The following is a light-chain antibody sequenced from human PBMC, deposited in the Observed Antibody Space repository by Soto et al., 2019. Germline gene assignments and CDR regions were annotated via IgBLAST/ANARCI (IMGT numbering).Light chain of an antibody. CDR2: GNN. CDR3: QSYDTNLSGGSG. J-gene: IGLJ1*01. CDR1: SSNIGAGFD. Sequence: QSALTQSPSVSGAPGQSVSISCTGTSSNIGAGFDVHWYQQLPATSPKLLIYGNNNRPSGVPDRFSGSKSGTSASLAITGLQAEDEADYYCQSYDTNLSGGSGFGTGTKLTVL. V-gene: IGLV1-40*01.